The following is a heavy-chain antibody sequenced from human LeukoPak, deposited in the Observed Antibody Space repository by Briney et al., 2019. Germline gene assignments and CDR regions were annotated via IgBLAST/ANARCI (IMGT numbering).Heavy chain of an antibody. CDR1: GYSISSGYY. CDR2: IYHSGST. CDR3: ARTYSSSWLDY. V-gene: IGHV4-38-2*01. Sequence: SETLSLTCAVSGYSISSGYYWGWIRQPPGKGLERIGSIYHSGSTYYNPSLKSRVTISVDTSKNQFSLKLSSVTAADTAVYYCARTYSSSWLDYWGQGTLVTVSS. D-gene: IGHD6-13*01. J-gene: IGHJ4*02.